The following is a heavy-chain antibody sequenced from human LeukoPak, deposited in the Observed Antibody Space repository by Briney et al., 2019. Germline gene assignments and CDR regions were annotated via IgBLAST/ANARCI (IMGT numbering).Heavy chain of an antibody. V-gene: IGHV6-1*01. D-gene: IGHD3-22*01. CDR2: TYYRSKWYN. CDR3: ARDADYYYDSSGYQNWFDP. Sequence: SQTLSLTCAISGDSVSSNSAAWNWIRQSPSRGLEWLGRTYYRSKWYNDYAVSVKSRITINPDTSKNQFSLQLSSVTPEDTAVYYCARDADYYYDSSGYQNWFDPWGQGTLVTVSS. J-gene: IGHJ5*02. CDR1: GDSVSSNSAA.